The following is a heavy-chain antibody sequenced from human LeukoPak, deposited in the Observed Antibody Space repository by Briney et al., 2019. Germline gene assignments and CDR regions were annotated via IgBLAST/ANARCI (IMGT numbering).Heavy chain of an antibody. CDR1: GFTFSSYE. CDR3: ATAGRSTTPGY. J-gene: IGHJ4*02. CDR2: ISSGSSYI. V-gene: IGHV3-21*01. D-gene: IGHD6-13*01. Sequence: GGSLRHSCGASGFTFSSYEVIWVRQAPGMGLEWVSSISSGSSYIHYADSVKGRFTVSRDNAKNSLYLQMNSLRAEDTSVYYCATAGRSTTPGYWGQGTLVIVSS.